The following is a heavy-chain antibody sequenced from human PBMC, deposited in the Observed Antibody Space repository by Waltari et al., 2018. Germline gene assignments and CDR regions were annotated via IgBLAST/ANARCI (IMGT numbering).Heavy chain of an antibody. CDR3: ARGRGTMIVVGPEGSEYFQH. CDR2: IIPIFGTA. D-gene: IGHD3-22*01. CDR1: GGTFSSYA. Sequence: QVQLVQSGAEVKKPGSSVKVSCKASGGTFSSYAISWVRQAPGQGLEWMGGIIPIFGTANYAQKFQGRGTITADESTSTAYMELSSLRSEDTAVYYCARGRGTMIVVGPEGSEYFQHWGQGTLVTVSS. V-gene: IGHV1-69*01. J-gene: IGHJ1*01.